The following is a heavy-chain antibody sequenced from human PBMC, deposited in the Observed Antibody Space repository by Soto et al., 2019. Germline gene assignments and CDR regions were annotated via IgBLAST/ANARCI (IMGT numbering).Heavy chain of an antibody. CDR2: IIPIFGTA. CDR3: TYSGYDRSLYYYGMDV. CDR1: GGTFSSYA. V-gene: IGHV1-69*06. D-gene: IGHD5-12*01. J-gene: IGHJ6*02. Sequence: ASVKVSCKASGGTFSSYAISWVRQAPGQGLEWMGGIIPIFGTANYAQKFQGRVTITADKSTSTAYMELSSLRSEDTAVYYCTYSGYDRSLYYYGMDVWGQGTTVTVYS.